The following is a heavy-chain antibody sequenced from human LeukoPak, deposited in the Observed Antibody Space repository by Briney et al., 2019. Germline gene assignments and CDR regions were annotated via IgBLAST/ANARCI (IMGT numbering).Heavy chain of an antibody. V-gene: IGHV2-5*02. J-gene: IGHJ5*02. Sequence: SGPTLVNPTQTLTPTCTFSGFSLSTSGVGVGWIRQPPGKALEWLALIYWDDDKRYSPSLKSRLTITKDTSKNQVVLTMTNMGPVDIATYYCAHSKTYYYDSSGYYYAWGQGTLVTVSS. CDR1: GFSLSTSGVG. CDR3: AHSKTYYYDSSGYYYA. CDR2: IYWDDDK. D-gene: IGHD3-22*01.